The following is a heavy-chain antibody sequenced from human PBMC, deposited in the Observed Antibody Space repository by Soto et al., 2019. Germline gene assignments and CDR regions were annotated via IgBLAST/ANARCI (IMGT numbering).Heavy chain of an antibody. Sequence: QVQLQQWGAGLLKPSETLSLTCAVYGGSFSGYYWSWIRQPPGKVLEWLGDMNHSASTNYNPSLKGRVHISVDTSKNQFSLQLRSVTAADTAVYYCARGGGSGRITSFGVVIQPYYYMDVWGKGTTVTVSS. V-gene: IGHV4-34*01. J-gene: IGHJ6*03. D-gene: IGHD3-3*01. CDR2: MNHSAST. CDR1: GGSFSGYY. CDR3: ARGGGSGRITSFGVVIQPYYYMDV.